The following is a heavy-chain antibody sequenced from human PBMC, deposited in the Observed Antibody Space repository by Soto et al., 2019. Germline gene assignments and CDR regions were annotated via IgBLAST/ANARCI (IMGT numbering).Heavy chain of an antibody. Sequence: QVQLVESGGGVVQPGRSLRLSCAASGFTFSSYGMHWVRQAPGKGLEWVAVIWYDGSNKYYADSVKGRFTISRDNSKNTLYLQMNSLRAEDTAVYYCARTRAVTTFVVLSYYMDVWGKGTTVTVSS. V-gene: IGHV3-33*01. CDR3: ARTRAVTTFVVLSYYMDV. D-gene: IGHD4-17*01. J-gene: IGHJ6*03. CDR2: IWYDGSNK. CDR1: GFTFSSYG.